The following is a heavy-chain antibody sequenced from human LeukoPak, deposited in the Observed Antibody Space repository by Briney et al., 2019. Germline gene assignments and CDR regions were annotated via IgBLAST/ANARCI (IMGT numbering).Heavy chain of an antibody. CDR2: MKTDGSTI. Sequence: GGSLRLSCAASGFRFSYSWMYWVRHGPGKGPVWVSRMKTDGSTIEYADSVKGRFTISRDNAKNTLFLQMSSLRVEDTAVYYCARGADHGGSYYPDWGQGTRVTVSS. D-gene: IGHD3-10*01. V-gene: IGHV3-74*01. J-gene: IGHJ4*02. CDR1: GFRFSYSW. CDR3: ARGADHGGSYYPD.